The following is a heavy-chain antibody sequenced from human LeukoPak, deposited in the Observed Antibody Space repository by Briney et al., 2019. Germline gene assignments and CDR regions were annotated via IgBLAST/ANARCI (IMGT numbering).Heavy chain of an antibody. CDR1: GGSISSTSYY. Sequence: SETLSLTCTVSGGSISSTSYYWGWIRQPPGKGLEWIGSIYYSGSTYYSPPLKSRVTISVDTSKNQFSLKLSSVTAADTAVYHCARGYCGGTGCHTAWFDPWGQGTLVTVSS. CDR2: IYYSGST. J-gene: IGHJ5*02. CDR3: ARGYCGGTGCHTAWFDP. V-gene: IGHV4-39*01. D-gene: IGHD2-2*02.